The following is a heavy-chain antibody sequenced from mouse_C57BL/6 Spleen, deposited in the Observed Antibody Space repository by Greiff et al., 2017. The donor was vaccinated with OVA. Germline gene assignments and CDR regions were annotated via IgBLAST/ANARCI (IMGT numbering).Heavy chain of an antibody. CDR2: IYPGDGDT. CDR1: GYAFSSYW. Sequence: QVQLQQSGAELVKPGASVKISCKASGYAFSSYWMNWVKQRPGKGLEWIGQIYPGDGDTNYNGKFKGKATLTADKSSSTAYMQLSSLTSEDSAVYFCARSDYDGSSYMAYWGQGTLVTVSA. D-gene: IGHD1-1*01. CDR3: ARSDYDGSSYMAY. V-gene: IGHV1-80*01. J-gene: IGHJ3*01.